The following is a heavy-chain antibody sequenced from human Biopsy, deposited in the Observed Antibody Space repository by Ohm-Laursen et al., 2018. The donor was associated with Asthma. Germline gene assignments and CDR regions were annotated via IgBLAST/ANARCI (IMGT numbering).Heavy chain of an antibody. Sequence: SLRLSCAASGFTFDDYAMHWVRQAPGKGLEWVSGVSWNSGSIDYADSVKGRFTISRDNAKNSLYLQMNSLRADDTAVYFCARAYGQFDSRGAAYWGQGTLVSVSS. CDR1: GFTFDDYA. V-gene: IGHV3-9*01. CDR2: VSWNSGSI. D-gene: IGHD3-22*01. J-gene: IGHJ4*02. CDR3: ARAYGQFDSRGAAY.